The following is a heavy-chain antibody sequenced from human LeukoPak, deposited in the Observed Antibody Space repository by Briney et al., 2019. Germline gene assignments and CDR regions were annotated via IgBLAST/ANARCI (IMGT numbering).Heavy chain of an antibody. Sequence: SETLSLNCAVYGGSFSGYYWSWIRQPPGKGLEWIGEINHSGSTNYNPSLKSRVTISVDTSKNQFSLKLSSVTAADTAVYYCARTKGGILRYFDWPGAFDYWGQGTLVTVSS. CDR3: ARTKGGILRYFDWPGAFDY. J-gene: IGHJ4*02. CDR1: GGSFSGYY. D-gene: IGHD3-9*01. V-gene: IGHV4-34*01. CDR2: INHSGST.